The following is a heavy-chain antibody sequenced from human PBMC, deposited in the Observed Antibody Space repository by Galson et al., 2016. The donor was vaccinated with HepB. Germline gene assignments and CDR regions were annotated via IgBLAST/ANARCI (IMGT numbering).Heavy chain of an antibody. CDR3: ARDGSGSFPRGYGMDV. CDR1: GTFSSYA. Sequence: GTFSSYAFIWVRQAPGQGLEWMGGIIPIFGTESYAQKFQGRVMITADGLTRTAYMELSSLRSEDTAIYYCARDGSGSFPRGYGMDVWGQGTTVTVSS. J-gene: IGHJ6*02. V-gene: IGHV1-69*01. CDR2: IIPIFGTE. D-gene: IGHD3-10*01.